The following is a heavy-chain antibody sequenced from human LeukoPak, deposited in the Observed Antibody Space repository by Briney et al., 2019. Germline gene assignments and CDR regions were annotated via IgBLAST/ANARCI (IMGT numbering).Heavy chain of an antibody. CDR1: GGSFSGYY. D-gene: IGHD3-3*01. CDR3: ARGGITIFGVVIILNWFDP. Sequence: SETLSLTCAVYGGSFSGYYWSWIRQPPGKGPEWIGEINHSGSTNYNPSLKSRVTISVDTSKNQFSLKLSSVTAADTAVYYCARGGITIFGVVIILNWFDPWGQGTLVTVSS. CDR2: INHSGST. V-gene: IGHV4-34*01. J-gene: IGHJ5*02.